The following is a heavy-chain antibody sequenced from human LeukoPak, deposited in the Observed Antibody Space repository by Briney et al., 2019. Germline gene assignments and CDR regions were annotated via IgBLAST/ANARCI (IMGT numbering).Heavy chain of an antibody. CDR3: AKDSLGGYYGSGSYSDY. D-gene: IGHD3-10*01. Sequence: GGSLRLSCAASGFTFSSYGMHWVRQAPGKGLEWVAVISYDGSNKYYADSVKGRFTISRDNSKNTLYLQMNSLRAEDTAVYYCAKDSLGGYYGSGSYSDYWGQGTLVTVSS. V-gene: IGHV3-30*18. CDR1: GFTFSSYG. J-gene: IGHJ4*02. CDR2: ISYDGSNK.